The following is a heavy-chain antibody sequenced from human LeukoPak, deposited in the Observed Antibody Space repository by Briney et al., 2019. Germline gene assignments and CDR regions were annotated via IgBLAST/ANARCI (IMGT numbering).Heavy chain of an antibody. CDR3: ARETMTNYYCGMDV. J-gene: IGHJ6*02. Sequence: SETLSLTCTVSGGSISSYYWSWIRQPPGKGLEWIGYIYYSGSTNYNPSLKSRVTISVDTSKNQFSLKLSSVTAADTAVYYCARETMTNYYCGMDVWGQGTTVTVSS. V-gene: IGHV4-59*01. CDR2: IYYSGST. D-gene: IGHD3-22*01. CDR1: GGSISSYY.